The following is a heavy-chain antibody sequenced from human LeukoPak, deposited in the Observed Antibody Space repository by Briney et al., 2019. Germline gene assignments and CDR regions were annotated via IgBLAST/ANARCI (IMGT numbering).Heavy chain of an antibody. CDR1: GFTFSSYA. D-gene: IGHD6-19*01. CDR2: ISGSGGST. V-gene: IGHV3-23*01. CDR3: AKSKQWLVRGVHYFDY. J-gene: IGHJ4*02. Sequence: GGPLGLSCAASGFTFSSYAMSWVRQAPGKGLERVSAISGSGGSTYYADSVKGRFTISRDNSKNTLYLQMNSLRAEDTAVYYCAKSKQWLVRGVHYFDYWGQGTLVTVSS.